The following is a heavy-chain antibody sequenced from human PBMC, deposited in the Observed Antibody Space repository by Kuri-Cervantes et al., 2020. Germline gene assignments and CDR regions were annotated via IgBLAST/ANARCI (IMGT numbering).Heavy chain of an antibody. Sequence: GGSLRLSCAASGFTFSSYAMSWVRQAPGKGLEWVSVIYSGGSTYYADSVKGRFTISRDNSKNTLYLQMNSLRAEDTALYYCAKADSSSLSTNWFDPWGQGTLVTVSS. V-gene: IGHV3-23*03. J-gene: IGHJ5*02. D-gene: IGHD6-13*01. CDR2: IYSGGST. CDR1: GFTFSSYA. CDR3: AKADSSSLSTNWFDP.